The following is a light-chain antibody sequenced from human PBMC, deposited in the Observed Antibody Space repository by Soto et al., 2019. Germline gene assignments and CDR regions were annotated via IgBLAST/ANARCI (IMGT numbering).Light chain of an antibody. V-gene: IGKV1-12*01. CDR2: AAS. CDR3: QQASSFPLT. J-gene: IGKJ4*01. Sequence: DIQMTQSPSSVSASVGDRVTITCRASQAIGSALAWHQQKPGKAPSLLIFAASSLQSGAPSRFSGRGFGTDFTLTISDLQPEDFATYYCQQASSFPLTFGGGTKVEIK. CDR1: QAIGSA.